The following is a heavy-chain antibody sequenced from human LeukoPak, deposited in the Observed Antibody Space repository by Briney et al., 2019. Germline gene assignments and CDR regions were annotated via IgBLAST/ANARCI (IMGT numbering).Heavy chain of an antibody. V-gene: IGHV4-59*08. CDR2: IYYSGST. Sequence: SETLSLTCTVSGGSISSYYWSWIRQPPGKGLEWIGYIYYSGSTNYNPSLKSRVTISVDTSKNQFSLKLSSVTAADTAVYYRVRGAKKGFYYYGMDVWGQGTTVTVSS. CDR1: GGSISSYY. D-gene: IGHD3-10*01. CDR3: VRGAKKGFYYYGMDV. J-gene: IGHJ6*02.